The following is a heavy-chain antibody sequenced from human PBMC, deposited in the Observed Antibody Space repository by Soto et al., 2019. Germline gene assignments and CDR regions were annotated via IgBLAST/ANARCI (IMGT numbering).Heavy chain of an antibody. Sequence: SVKDSCKASGGTFSSYAISWVRQAPGQGLEWMGGIIPIFGTANYAQKFQGRVTITADESTSTAYMELSSLRSEDTAVYYCARGGAVAGTRPYYFDYWGQGTLVTVSS. D-gene: IGHD6-19*01. V-gene: IGHV1-69*13. CDR3: ARGGAVAGTRPYYFDY. J-gene: IGHJ4*02. CDR1: GGTFSSYA. CDR2: IIPIFGTA.